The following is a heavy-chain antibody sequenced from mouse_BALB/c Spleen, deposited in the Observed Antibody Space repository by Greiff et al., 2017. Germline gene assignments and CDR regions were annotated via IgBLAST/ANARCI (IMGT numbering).Heavy chain of an antibody. Sequence: VKLVESGPGLVAPSQSLSITCTVSGFSLTSYGVHWVRQPPGKGLEWLGVIWAGGSTNYNSALMSRLSISKDNSKSQVFLKMNSLQTDDTAMYYCAREVYYYGSSSSYAMDYWGQGTSVTVSS. V-gene: IGHV2-9*02. J-gene: IGHJ4*01. CDR2: IWAGGST. D-gene: IGHD1-1*01. CDR3: AREVYYYGSSSSYAMDY. CDR1: GFSLTSYG.